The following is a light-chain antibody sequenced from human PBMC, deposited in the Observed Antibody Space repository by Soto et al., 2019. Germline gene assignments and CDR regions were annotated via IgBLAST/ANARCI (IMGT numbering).Light chain of an antibody. CDR1: SSDVGIYNY. Sequence: QSVLAHPASLSGSAVPSIAISCTGSSSDVGIYNYVSWYQQHPGKVPKLIIYEVTSRPSGVSIRFSGSKSGNTASLTISGLQPEDEADYYCSSYTTSSTRVFGTGTKVTVL. V-gene: IGLV2-14*01. J-gene: IGLJ1*01. CDR3: SSYTTSSTRV. CDR2: EVT.